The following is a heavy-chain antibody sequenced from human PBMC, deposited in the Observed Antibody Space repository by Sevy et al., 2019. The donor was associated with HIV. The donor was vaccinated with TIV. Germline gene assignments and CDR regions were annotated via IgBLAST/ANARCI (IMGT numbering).Heavy chain of an antibody. D-gene: IGHD6-6*01. CDR3: ARGVQTYDAFDI. J-gene: IGHJ3*02. CDR2: ISGIRNYI. V-gene: IGHV3-21*01. Sequence: GGSLRLSCAASGFTFSSYSMNWVRQAPGKGLEWVSSISGIRNYIYYADSVQGRFSISRDNAKDSLYLQMNSLRVEDTAIYYCARGVQTYDAFDIWGQGTMVTVSS. CDR1: GFTFSSYS.